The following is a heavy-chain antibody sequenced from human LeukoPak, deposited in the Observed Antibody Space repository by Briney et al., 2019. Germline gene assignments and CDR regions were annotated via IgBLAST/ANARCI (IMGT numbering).Heavy chain of an antibody. CDR1: GFTVSSNY. D-gene: IGHD3-10*01. CDR3: ARDPRGPGMDY. V-gene: IGHV3-33*08. CDR2: IWNDGSKK. J-gene: IGHJ4*02. Sequence: PGGSLRLSCAASGFTVSSNYMTWVRQAPGKGLEWVAVIWNDGSKKYHADSVKGRFTISRDNSKNTLYLQMNSLRAEDTAVYYCARDPRGPGMDYWGQGTLVTVSS.